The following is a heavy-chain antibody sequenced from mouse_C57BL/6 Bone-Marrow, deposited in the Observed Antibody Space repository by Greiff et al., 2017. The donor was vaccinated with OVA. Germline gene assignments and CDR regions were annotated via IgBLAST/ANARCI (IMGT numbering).Heavy chain of an antibody. CDR2: IDPSDSYT. CDR1: GYTFTSYW. CDR3: ARWNYYGSSYPLAMDY. D-gene: IGHD1-1*01. Sequence: QVQLQQPGAELVKPGASVKLSCKASGYTFTSYWMQWVKQRPGQGLEWIGEIDPSDSYTNYNQKFKGKATLTVDTSSSTAYMQLSSLTSEDSAVYYCARWNYYGSSYPLAMDYWGQGTSVTVSS. V-gene: IGHV1-50*01. J-gene: IGHJ4*01.